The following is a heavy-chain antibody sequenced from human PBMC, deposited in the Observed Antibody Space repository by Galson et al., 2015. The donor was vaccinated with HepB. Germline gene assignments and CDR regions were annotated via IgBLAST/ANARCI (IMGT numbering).Heavy chain of an antibody. D-gene: IGHD3-3*01. J-gene: IGHJ4*02. Sequence: ETLSLTCTVSGGSISSSSYYWGWIRQPPGKGLEWIGSIYYSGSTYYNPSLKSRVTISVDMSKNQFSLKLSSVTAADTAVYYCARFQSADYDFWGSGNRPNAFDYWGQGTLVTVSS. CDR2: IYYSGST. CDR1: GGSISSSSYY. V-gene: IGHV4-39*01. CDR3: ARFQSADYDFWGSGNRPNAFDY.